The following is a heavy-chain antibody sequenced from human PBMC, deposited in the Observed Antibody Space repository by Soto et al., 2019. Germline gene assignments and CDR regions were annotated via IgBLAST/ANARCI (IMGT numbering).Heavy chain of an antibody. Sequence: PSGTLALTCAVSGYSIGSGYYWGWIRQPPGKGLGWIGSIYHSGSTYYNPSLKSRVTISVDTSKNQFSLKLSSVTAADTAVYYCATGDESSGYWTYYYYGMDGWGQGTTVTVYS. V-gene: IGHV4-38-2*01. D-gene: IGHD3-22*01. CDR3: ATGDESSGYWTYYYYGMDG. CDR2: IYHSGST. J-gene: IGHJ6*02. CDR1: GYSIGSGYY.